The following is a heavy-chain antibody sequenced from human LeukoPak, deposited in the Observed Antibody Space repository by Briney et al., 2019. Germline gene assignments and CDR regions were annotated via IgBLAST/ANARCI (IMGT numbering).Heavy chain of an antibody. CDR1: GDSVSSNSAA. CDR3: ARLVDYYDSRGYFDY. D-gene: IGHD3-22*01. J-gene: IGHJ4*02. Sequence: SQTLSLTCAISGDSVSSNSAAWNWIRQSPSRGLEWLGRTYYRSKWYNDYAVSVKSRITINPDTSKNQFSLQLNSVTPEDTAVYYCARLVDYYDSRGYFDYWGQGALVTVSS. CDR2: TYYRSKWYN. V-gene: IGHV6-1*01.